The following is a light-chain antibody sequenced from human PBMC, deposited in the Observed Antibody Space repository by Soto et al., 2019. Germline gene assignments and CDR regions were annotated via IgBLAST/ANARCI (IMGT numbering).Light chain of an antibody. CDR3: QQYDSVFT. CDR1: QGITNY. CDR2: GAS. J-gene: IGKJ5*01. Sequence: DIQMTQSPSSLSASVGDRVTITCQASQGITNYLNWYQQKPGKAPKLLIYGASNLETGVPSRFSGSGSGTDFTVTISSLQAEDIATYFCQQYDSVFTFGQGTRLEI. V-gene: IGKV1-33*01.